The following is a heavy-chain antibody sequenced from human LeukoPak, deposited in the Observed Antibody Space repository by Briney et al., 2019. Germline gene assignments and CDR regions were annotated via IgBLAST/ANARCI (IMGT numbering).Heavy chain of an antibody. D-gene: IGHD3-22*01. J-gene: IGHJ4*02. V-gene: IGHV4-38-2*02. CDR1: GYSISSGYY. CDR3: AREGTYYYDSSGYYYFDY. CDR2: IYHSGST. Sequence: SETLSLACTVSGYSISSGYYWGWIRQPPGKGLEWIGSIYHSGSTYYNPSLKSRVTISVDTSKNQFSLKLSSVTAADTAVYYCAREGTYYYDSSGYYYFDYWGQGTLVTVSS.